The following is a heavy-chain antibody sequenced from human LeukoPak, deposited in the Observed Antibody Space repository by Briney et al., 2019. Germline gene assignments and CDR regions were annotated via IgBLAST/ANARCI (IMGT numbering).Heavy chain of an antibody. D-gene: IGHD2-15*01. CDR1: GGSLNNYY. CDR3: ARDSPACSGGSCYYSWFDP. Sequence: NPSETLSLTCTVSGGSLNNYYRSWIRQSPGRGLEWIAYIYYSGSANYNPSLKSRVTISVDTSKNQFSLKLSSVTAADTAIYYCARDSPACSGGSCYYSWFDPWGQGTLVTVSS. CDR2: IYYSGSA. J-gene: IGHJ5*02. V-gene: IGHV4-59*01.